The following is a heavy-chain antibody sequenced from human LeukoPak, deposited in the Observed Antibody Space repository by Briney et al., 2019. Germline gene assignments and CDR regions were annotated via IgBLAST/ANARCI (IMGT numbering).Heavy chain of an antibody. Sequence: GSLRLSCAASGFTFSNYWMSWVRQAPGKGLEWVANMKPDGSEKYYVDSVKGRFTISRDDAKNSLYLQMNSLRAEDTAVYYCARKAYGMDVWGKGTTVTVSS. CDR3: ARKAYGMDV. V-gene: IGHV3-7*03. J-gene: IGHJ6*04. CDR1: GFTFSNYW. CDR2: MKPDGSEK.